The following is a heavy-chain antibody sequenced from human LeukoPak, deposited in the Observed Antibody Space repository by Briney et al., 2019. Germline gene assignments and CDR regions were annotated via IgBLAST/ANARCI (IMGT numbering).Heavy chain of an antibody. Sequence: ASVKVSCKASGYTFTGYYMHWERQAPGQWLEWMGWINPNSGGTNYAQKFQGRVTMTRDTSISTAYMELSRLRSDDTAVYYCARTAPHTPFIFLYYYYMDVWGKGTTVTVSS. D-gene: IGHD3-9*01. V-gene: IGHV1-2*02. CDR3: ARTAPHTPFIFLYYYYMDV. CDR2: INPNSGGT. CDR1: GYTFTGYY. J-gene: IGHJ6*03.